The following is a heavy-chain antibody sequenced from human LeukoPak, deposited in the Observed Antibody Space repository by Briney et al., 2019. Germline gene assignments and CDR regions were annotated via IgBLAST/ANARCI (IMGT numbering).Heavy chain of an antibody. V-gene: IGHV3-23*01. CDR3: AGSSSASVFDY. D-gene: IGHD6-6*01. CDR2: SSGSGGST. Sequence: GGSLRLSCAASEFTFSSYATSWVRPAPGKGLEWVSASSGSGGSTNYADSVKGRFTISRDKSKNTLYLQMNSLRAEDTAVYYCAGSSSASVFDYGGQGTLVTVSS. J-gene: IGHJ4*02. CDR1: EFTFSSYA.